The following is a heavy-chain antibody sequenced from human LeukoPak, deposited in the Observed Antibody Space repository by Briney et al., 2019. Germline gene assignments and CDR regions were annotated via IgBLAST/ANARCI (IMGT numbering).Heavy chain of an antibody. J-gene: IGHJ4*02. CDR1: GFTFSTYS. V-gene: IGHV3-48*01. D-gene: IGHD3-22*01. CDR3: ARGSTYYDSSGQVPFDY. Sequence: GGSLRLSCAAAGFTFSTYSMNWVRQAPGKGLEWVSYISSSSSTIYYADSVKGRFTISRDNAKNSLYLQMNSLRAEDTAVYYCARGSTYYDSSGQVPFDYWGQGTLVTVSS. CDR2: ISSSSSTI.